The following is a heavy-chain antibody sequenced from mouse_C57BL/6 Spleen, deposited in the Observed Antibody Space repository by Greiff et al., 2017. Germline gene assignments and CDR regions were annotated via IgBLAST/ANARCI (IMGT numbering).Heavy chain of an antibody. V-gene: IGHV1-15*01. CDR1: GYTFTDYE. CDR2: IDPETGGT. CDR3: TQIYYGNYGFAY. Sequence: QVQLKQSGAELVRPGASVTLSCKASGYTFTDYEMHWVKQTPVHGLEWIGAIDPETGGTAYNQKFKGKAILTADKSSSTAYMELRSLTSEDSAVYYCTQIYYGNYGFAYWGQGTLVTVSA. J-gene: IGHJ3*01. D-gene: IGHD2-1*01.